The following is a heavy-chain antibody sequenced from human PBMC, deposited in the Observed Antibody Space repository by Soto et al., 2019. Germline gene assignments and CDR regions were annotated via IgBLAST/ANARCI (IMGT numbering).Heavy chain of an antibody. J-gene: IGHJ3*02. CDR3: ARWVDYYESSGYYPHDAFDI. CDR1: GYTFTSYG. CDR2: ISAYNGNT. Sequence: QVQLVQSGAEVKKPGASVKVSCKASGYTFTSYGISWVRQAPGQGLEWMGWISAYNGNTNYAQKLQGRVTMTTDTSTSTDYMELRSLRSDDTAVYYCARWVDYYESSGYYPHDAFDIWGQGTMVTVSS. V-gene: IGHV1-18*01. D-gene: IGHD3-22*01.